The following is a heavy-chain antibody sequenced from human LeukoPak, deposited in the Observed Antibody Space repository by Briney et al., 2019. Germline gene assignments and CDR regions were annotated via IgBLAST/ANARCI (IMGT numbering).Heavy chain of an antibody. J-gene: IGHJ4*02. D-gene: IGHD3-9*01. V-gene: IGHV3-21*01. Sequence: GGSLRLSCAASGFKFDDYAMHWVRQAPGKGLEWVSSISSSSSYIYYADSVKGRFTISRDNAKNSLYLQMNSLRAEDTAVYYCARDRPTLTGYYPFDYWGQGTLVTVSS. CDR2: ISSSSSYI. CDR3: ARDRPTLTGYYPFDY. CDR1: GFKFDDYA.